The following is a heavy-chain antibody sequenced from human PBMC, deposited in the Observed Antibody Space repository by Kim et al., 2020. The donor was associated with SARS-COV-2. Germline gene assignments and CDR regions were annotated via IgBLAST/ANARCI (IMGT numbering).Heavy chain of an antibody. V-gene: IGHV4-59*01. CDR1: GGSISSYY. J-gene: IGHJ4*02. CDR2: IYNSGST. D-gene: IGHD6-6*01. CDR3: ARGSLLAI. Sequence: SETLSLTCIVSGGSISSYYWSWIRQPPGKGLEWIGYIYNSGSTNYNPSLKSRVTISVDTSKNQFSLKLNSVTAADTAVYYCARGSLLAIWDPGTLVTVSS.